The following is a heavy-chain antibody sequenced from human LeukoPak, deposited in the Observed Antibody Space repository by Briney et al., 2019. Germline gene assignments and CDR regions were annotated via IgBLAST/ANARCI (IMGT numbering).Heavy chain of an antibody. CDR3: AKLAAAGTAHYYFDY. D-gene: IGHD6-13*01. CDR1: GCTFTSYH. V-gene: IGHV1-46*01. Sequence: GASVKVSCKASGCTFTSYHMHWVRQAPGQGLEIMGIINPSGGSTTYAQKFQGRVTMTRDTSTSTVYMELSSLRSEGTAVYYCAKLAAAGTAHYYFDYWGQGTLVTVSS. J-gene: IGHJ4*02. CDR2: INPSGGST.